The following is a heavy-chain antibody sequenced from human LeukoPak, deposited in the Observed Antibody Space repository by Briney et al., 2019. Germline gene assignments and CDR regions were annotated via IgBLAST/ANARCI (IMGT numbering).Heavy chain of an antibody. D-gene: IGHD3-10*01. V-gene: IGHV4-30-4*01. Sequence: SETLSLTCTVSGGSISSGDYYWSWIRQPPGKGLEWIGYIYYSGSTYYNPSLKSRVTISVDTSKNQFSLKLSSVTAADTAVYYCARGGSMVRGVIPRDYWGQGTLVIVSS. CDR3: ARGGSMVRGVIPRDY. J-gene: IGHJ4*02. CDR2: IYYSGST. CDR1: GGSISSGDYY.